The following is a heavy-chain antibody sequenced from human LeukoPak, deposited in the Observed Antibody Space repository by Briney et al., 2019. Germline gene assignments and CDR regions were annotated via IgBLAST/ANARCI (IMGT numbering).Heavy chain of an antibody. Sequence: GRSLRLSCAASGFTFSSYGMHWVRQAPGKGLEWVAVISYDGSNKYYADSVKGRFTISRDNSKNTLYLQMNSLRADDTAVYSCARASGPFDYWGHGTLVTVSS. D-gene: IGHD3-10*01. CDR1: GFTFSSYG. V-gene: IGHV3-30*03. J-gene: IGHJ4*01. CDR3: ARASGPFDY. CDR2: ISYDGSNK.